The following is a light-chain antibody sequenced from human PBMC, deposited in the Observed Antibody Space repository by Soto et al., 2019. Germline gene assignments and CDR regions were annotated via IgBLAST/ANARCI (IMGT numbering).Light chain of an antibody. J-gene: IGLJ3*02. CDR2: DTT. CDR3: LLSYSGTNWV. Sequence: QAVVTQEPSLTVSPGGTVTLTCGSSTGAVTSGNSPYWFQKKPGQAPRTLIYDTTNKQSWTPARFSGSLLGCKAVLTLAGAQTDDEADYYCLLSYSGTNWVFGGGTKLTVL. CDR1: TGAVTSGNS. V-gene: IGLV7-46*01.